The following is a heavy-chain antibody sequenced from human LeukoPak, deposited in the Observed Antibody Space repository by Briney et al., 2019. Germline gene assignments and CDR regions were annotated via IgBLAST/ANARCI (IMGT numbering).Heavy chain of an antibody. D-gene: IGHD6-13*01. Sequence: SETLSLTCAVSGGSISSYYWSWIRQPPGKGLEWIGNIYYSGSTNYNPSLKSRVTISVDTSKNQFSLQLSSVTAADTAVYYCARGGAAAAFDYWGQGTLVTVSS. J-gene: IGHJ4*02. V-gene: IGHV4-59*01. CDR1: GGSISSYY. CDR3: ARGGAAAAFDY. CDR2: IYYSGST.